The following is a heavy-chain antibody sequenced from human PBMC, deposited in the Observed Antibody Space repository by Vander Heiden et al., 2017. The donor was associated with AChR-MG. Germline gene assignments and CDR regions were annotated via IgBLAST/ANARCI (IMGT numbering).Heavy chain of an antibody. CDR3: ARVKWELYYFDY. CDR2: IWYDGSNK. V-gene: IGHV3-33*01. D-gene: IGHD1-26*01. J-gene: IGHJ4*02. Sequence: QVQLVESGGGVVQPGRSLRLSCAASGFTFSSYGMHRVRQAPGKGLEWVAVIWYDGSNKYYADSVKGRFTISRDNSKNTLYLQMNSLRAEDTAVYYCARVKWELYYFDYWGQGTLVTVSS. CDR1: GFTFSSYG.